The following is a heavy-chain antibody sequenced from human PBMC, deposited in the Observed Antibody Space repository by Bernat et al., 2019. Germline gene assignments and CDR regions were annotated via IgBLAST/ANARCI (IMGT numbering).Heavy chain of an antibody. CDR3: AREETYYDILTGYYSPAYGMDV. CDR2: ISSSSYT. CDR1: GFTFSDYY. J-gene: IGHJ6*02. Sequence: QVQLVESGGGLVKPGGSLRLSCAASGFTFSDYYMSWIRQAPGKGLEWVSYISSSSYTNYADSVKDRFTISRDNAKNSLYLQMNSLRAEDTAVYYCAREETYYDILTGYYSPAYGMDVWGQGTTVTVSS. V-gene: IGHV3-11*05. D-gene: IGHD3-9*01.